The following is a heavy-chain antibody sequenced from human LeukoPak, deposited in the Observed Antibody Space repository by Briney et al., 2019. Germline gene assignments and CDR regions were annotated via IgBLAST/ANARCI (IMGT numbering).Heavy chain of an antibody. CDR1: GYTFTGYY. CDR3: AAGYSSSWDSGYYFDY. V-gene: IGHV1-69*02. J-gene: IGHJ4*02. Sequence: SVKVSCKASGYTFTGYYMHWVRQAPGQGLEWMGRIIPILGIANYAQKFQGRVTITADKSTSTAYMGLSSLRSEDTAVYYCAAGYSSSWDSGYYFDYWGQGTLVTVSS. CDR2: IIPILGIA. D-gene: IGHD6-13*01.